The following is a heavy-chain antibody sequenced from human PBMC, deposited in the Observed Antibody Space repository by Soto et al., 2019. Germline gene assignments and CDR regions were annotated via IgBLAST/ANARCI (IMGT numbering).Heavy chain of an antibody. J-gene: IGHJ4*02. Sequence: GGSLRLSCAASGFTFSSYAMSWVRQAPGKGLEWVSAISGSGGSTYYADSVKGRFTISRDNSKNTLYLQMNSLRAEDTAVYYCAKAPVLLVCGELLSRTFYFDDWGQGTLVTVSS. D-gene: IGHD3-10*01. CDR2: ISGSGGST. CDR1: GFTFSSYA. CDR3: AKAPVLLVCGELLSRTFYFDD. V-gene: IGHV3-23*01.